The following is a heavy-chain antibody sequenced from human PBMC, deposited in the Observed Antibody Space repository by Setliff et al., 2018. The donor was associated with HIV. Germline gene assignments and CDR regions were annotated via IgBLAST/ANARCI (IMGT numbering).Heavy chain of an antibody. CDR2: ISNSSGHT. Sequence: PGGSLRLSCAASGFTFSDYFMAWVRQTPVKGLEWISDISNSSGHTVYADSVKGRFTVSRDNAKNSVYLQMNSLRVEDTGLYYCARLGYNGYSTNYWGQGIPVTVSS. CDR3: ARLGYNGYSTNY. J-gene: IGHJ4*02. D-gene: IGHD5-12*01. V-gene: IGHV3-11*03. CDR1: GFTFSDYF.